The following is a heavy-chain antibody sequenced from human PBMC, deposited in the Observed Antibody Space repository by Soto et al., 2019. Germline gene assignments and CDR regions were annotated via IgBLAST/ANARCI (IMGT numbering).Heavy chain of an antibody. V-gene: IGHV1-69*13. D-gene: IGHD3-3*01. CDR3: AREIFGVIISGGRDAFDI. CDR2: IIPIFGTA. Sequence: SVKVSCKASGGTFSTYAISWVRQAPGQGLEWMGGIIPIFGTAKYAQKFQGRVTITADESTSTAYMELSSLRSEDTAVYYCAREIFGVIISGGRDAFDIWGQGTMVTVS. J-gene: IGHJ3*02. CDR1: GGTFSTYA.